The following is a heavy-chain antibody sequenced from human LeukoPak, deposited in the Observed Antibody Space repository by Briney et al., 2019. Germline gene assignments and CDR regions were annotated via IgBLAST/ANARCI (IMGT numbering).Heavy chain of an antibody. CDR2: ISQSGADV. V-gene: IGHV3-11*01. D-gene: IGHD3-9*01. J-gene: IGHJ4*02. CDR1: GFTFSDYY. Sequence: GGSLRLSCAASGFTFSDYYMNWIRQAPGKGLEYIAYISQSGADVSYADSVKGRFTVSRDNAKNSVFLQMNSLTAEDTAVYYCASVATLLADWGQGTLVTVSS. CDR3: ASVATLLAD.